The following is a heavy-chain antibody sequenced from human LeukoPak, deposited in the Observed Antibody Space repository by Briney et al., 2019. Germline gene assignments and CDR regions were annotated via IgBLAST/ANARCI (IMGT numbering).Heavy chain of an antibody. J-gene: IGHJ2*01. D-gene: IGHD2-21*01. Sequence: SETLSLTCAVYGGSFSGYYWSWIRQPPGKGLEWIGEINHSGSTNYNPSLKSRVTISVDTSKNQFSLKLSSVTAADTAVYYCARGSSSHIGVVIAIPVSWYFDLWGRGTLVTVSS. CDR3: ARGSSSHIGVVIAIPVSWYFDL. V-gene: IGHV4-34*01. CDR2: INHSGST. CDR1: GGSFSGYY.